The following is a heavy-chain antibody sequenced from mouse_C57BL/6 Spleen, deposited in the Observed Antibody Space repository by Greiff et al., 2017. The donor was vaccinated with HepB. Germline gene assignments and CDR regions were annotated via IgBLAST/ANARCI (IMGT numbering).Heavy chain of an antibody. J-gene: IGHJ3*01. Sequence: GGGLVQPKGSLKLSCAASGFTFNTYAMHWVRQAPGKGLEWVARIRSKSSNYATYYADSVKDRFTISRDDSQSMLYLQMNNLTTEDTAMYYCVREGELTGPFAYWGQGTLVTVSS. V-gene: IGHV10-3*01. CDR1: GFTFNTYA. D-gene: IGHD4-1*01. CDR2: IRSKSSNYAT. CDR3: VREGELTGPFAY.